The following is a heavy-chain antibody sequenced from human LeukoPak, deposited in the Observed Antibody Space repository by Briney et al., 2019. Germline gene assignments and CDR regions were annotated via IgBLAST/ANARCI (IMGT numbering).Heavy chain of an antibody. CDR2: ISGSGGST. D-gene: IGHD5-24*01. CDR3: AKDQGPVESSFDY. Sequence: PGGSLRLSCAASGFTSSSYAMSWVRQAPGKGLEWVSAISGSGGSTYYADSVKGRFTISRDNSKNTLYLQMNSLRAEDTAVYYCAKDQGPVESSFDYWGQGTLVTVSS. V-gene: IGHV3-23*01. J-gene: IGHJ4*02. CDR1: GFTSSSYA.